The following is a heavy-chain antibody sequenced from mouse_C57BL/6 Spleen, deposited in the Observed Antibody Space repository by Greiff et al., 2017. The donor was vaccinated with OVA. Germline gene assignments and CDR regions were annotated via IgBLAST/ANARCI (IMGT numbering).Heavy chain of an antibody. J-gene: IGHJ3*01. V-gene: IGHV1-78*01. CDR3: ARERTIYSSEGFAY. D-gene: IGHD2-1*01. CDR1: GYTFTDHT. Sequence: VQLQESDAELVKPGASVKISCKVSGYTFTDHTIHWMKQRPEQGLEWIGYIYPRDGSTKYNEKFKGKAKLTADKSSSTAYMQLNILTSEDSAVYFCARERTIYSSEGFAYWGQGTLVTVSA. CDR2: IYPRDGST.